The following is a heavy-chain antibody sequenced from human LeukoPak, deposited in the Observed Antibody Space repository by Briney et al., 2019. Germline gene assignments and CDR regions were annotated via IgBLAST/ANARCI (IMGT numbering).Heavy chain of an antibody. CDR3: ARGRIMITFGGVIVIPRYDY. V-gene: IGHV3-21*01. D-gene: IGHD3-16*02. CDR1: GFTFSSYS. CDR2: ISSSSSYI. J-gene: IGHJ4*02. Sequence: KPGGSLRLSCAASGFTFSSYSMNWVRQAPGKGLVWVSSISSSSSYIYYADSVKGRFTISRDNAKNSLYLQMNSLRAEDTAVYYCARGRIMITFGGVIVIPRYDYWGQGTLVTVSS.